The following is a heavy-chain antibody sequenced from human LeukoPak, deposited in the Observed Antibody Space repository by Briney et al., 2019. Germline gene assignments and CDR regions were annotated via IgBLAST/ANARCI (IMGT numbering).Heavy chain of an antibody. CDR3: ARERHGHPFDS. J-gene: IGHJ4*02. CDR2: INHSGST. V-gene: IGHV4-34*01. CDR1: GGSFSGYY. D-gene: IGHD5-24*01. Sequence: SETLSLTCAVYGGSFSGYYWSWIRQPPGKGLEWIGEINHSGSTNYNPSLKSRVTISVDTSKNQFSLKLSSVTAADTAVYYCARERHGHPFDSWGQGTLVTVSS.